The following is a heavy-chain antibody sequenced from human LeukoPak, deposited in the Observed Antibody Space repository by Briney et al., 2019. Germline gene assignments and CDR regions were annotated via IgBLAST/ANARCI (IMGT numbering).Heavy chain of an antibody. CDR1: GYTFTSYD. Sequence: ASVKVSCKASGYTFTSYDINWVRQAPGQGLEWMGWMNPNSGNTGYAQKFQGRVTITRNTSISTAYMELSSLRSEDTAVYYCARRYYYGSARKPYYFDYWGQGTLVTVSS. D-gene: IGHD3-10*01. J-gene: IGHJ4*02. V-gene: IGHV1-8*03. CDR2: MNPNSGNT. CDR3: ARRYYYGSARKPYYFDY.